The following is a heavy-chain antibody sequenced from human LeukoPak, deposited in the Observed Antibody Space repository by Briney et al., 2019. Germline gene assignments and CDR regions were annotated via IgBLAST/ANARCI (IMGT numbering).Heavy chain of an antibody. Sequence: ASVKVSCKASGYTFTGYYIHWVRQAPGQGLEWMGWINPNSGGTNYVQKFQGRVTMTRDTSISTAYMELNRLTSDDTAVYYCARGQYSSGLGLLDYWGQGTLVTVSS. CDR1: GYTFTGYY. V-gene: IGHV1-2*02. D-gene: IGHD6-19*01. CDR2: INPNSGGT. J-gene: IGHJ4*02. CDR3: ARGQYSSGLGLLDY.